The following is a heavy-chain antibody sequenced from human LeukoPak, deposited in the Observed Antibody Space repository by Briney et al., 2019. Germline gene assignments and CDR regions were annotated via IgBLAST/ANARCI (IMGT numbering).Heavy chain of an antibody. CDR2: IKQDGSVK. Sequence: GGSLRLSCAGSGFTFSSYWMTWIRQAPGKGLEWVANIKQDGSVKYYVDSVKGRFTISRDNAKNSLYLQMNSLRAEDTAVYYCARDTGGGYSCYDCWGQGTLVTVSS. D-gene: IGHD5-18*01. V-gene: IGHV3-7*01. CDR3: ARDTGGGYSCYDC. CDR1: GFTFSSYW. J-gene: IGHJ4*02.